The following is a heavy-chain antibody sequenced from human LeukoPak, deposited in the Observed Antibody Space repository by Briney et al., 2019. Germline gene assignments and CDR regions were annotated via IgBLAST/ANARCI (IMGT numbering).Heavy chain of an antibody. CDR3: ARAFCSGGSCYRIFGGFDY. Sequence: SETLSLTCTVSGGSISSYYWSWIRQPPGKGLEWIGYIYYSGSTNYNPSPKSRVTISVDTSKNQFSLKLSSVTAADTAVYYCARAFCSGGSCYRIFGGFDYWGQGTLVTASS. CDR2: IYYSGST. V-gene: IGHV4-59*01. J-gene: IGHJ4*02. D-gene: IGHD2-15*01. CDR1: GGSISSYY.